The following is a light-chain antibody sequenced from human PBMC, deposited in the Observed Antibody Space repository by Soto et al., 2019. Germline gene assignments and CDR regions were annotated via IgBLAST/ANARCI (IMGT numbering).Light chain of an antibody. CDR2: EVT. V-gene: IGLV2-14*01. Sequence: QSVLTQYASVSGSPGQSITISCTGTTSDVGGYNYVSWYQQHPAKAPKLLIYEVTNRPSGVSNRFSGSKSGNMASLTISGLQAEDEADYYCSSFTTSSTVIFGGGTKLTVL. CDR1: TSDVGGYNY. CDR3: SSFTTSSTVI. J-gene: IGLJ2*01.